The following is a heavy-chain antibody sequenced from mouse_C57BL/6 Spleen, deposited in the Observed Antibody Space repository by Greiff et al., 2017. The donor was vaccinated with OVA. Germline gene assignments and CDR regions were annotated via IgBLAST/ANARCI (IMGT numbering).Heavy chain of an antibody. CDR3: AREDDGYFAY. D-gene: IGHD2-3*01. CDR1: GYAFSSSW. Sequence: LMKPGASVKISCKASGYAFSSSWMNWVKQRPGKGLEWIGRIYPGDGDTNYNGKFKGKATLTADKSSSTAYMQLSSLTSEDSAVYFCAREDDGYFAYWGQGTLVTVSA. CDR2: IYPGDGDT. J-gene: IGHJ3*01. V-gene: IGHV1-82*01.